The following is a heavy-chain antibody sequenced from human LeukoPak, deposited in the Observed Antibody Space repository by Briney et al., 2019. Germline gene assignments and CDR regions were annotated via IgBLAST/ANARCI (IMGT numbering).Heavy chain of an antibody. CDR2: INQDGTEK. CDR3: VKVAKYYYGSETYYFFEH. CDR1: GFTFTTYW. J-gene: IGHJ4*02. Sequence: GGSLRLSCAASGFTFTTYWMSWVRQLPGKGLEWVAHINQDGTEKYYVDSVKGRFTISRDNAKNSLHLQMNSLRVEDTGIYYCVKVAKYYYGSETYYFFEHWGQGTPVTASS. V-gene: IGHV3-7*01. D-gene: IGHD3-10*01.